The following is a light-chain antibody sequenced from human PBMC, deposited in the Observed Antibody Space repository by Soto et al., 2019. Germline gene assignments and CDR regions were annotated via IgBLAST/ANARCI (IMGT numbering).Light chain of an antibody. V-gene: IGLV2-14*03. CDR3: GSYTSSSTLV. J-gene: IGLJ2*01. CDR2: DVS. CDR1: SSDVGGYNY. Sequence: SALTEPASVSGSPGQSITISCSGTSSDVGGYNYVSWYQHHPGKAPKLMIYDVSSRPSGVSNRFSGSKSGNTASLTISGLQAEDEADYYCGSYTSSSTLVFGGGTKVTVL.